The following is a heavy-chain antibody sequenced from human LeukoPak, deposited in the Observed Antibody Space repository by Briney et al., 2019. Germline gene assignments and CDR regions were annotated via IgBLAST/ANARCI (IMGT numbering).Heavy chain of an antibody. CDR3: ARTNSSGWWNYFDY. J-gene: IGHJ4*02. D-gene: IGHD6-19*01. Sequence: SETLSLTCTVSGGSISSYYWSWIRQPAGKGVEWIGRIYTSGSTNYNPSLKSRVTMSVDTSKNQFSLKLSSVTAADTAVYYCARTNSSGWWNYFDYWGQGTLVTVSS. CDR1: GGSISSYY. V-gene: IGHV4-4*07. CDR2: IYTSGST.